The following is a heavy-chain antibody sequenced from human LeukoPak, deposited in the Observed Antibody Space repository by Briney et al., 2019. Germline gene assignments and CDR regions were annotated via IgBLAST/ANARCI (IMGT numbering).Heavy chain of an antibody. D-gene: IGHD5-12*01. CDR3: ARGGYPRHYMDV. Sequence: SETLSLTCTVSGGSISSYYWSWIRQPPGKGLEWIGYIYYSGSTNYNPSLKSRVTISVHTSKNQFSLKLSSVTAADTAVYYCARGGYPRHYMDVWGKGTTVTVSS. CDR1: GGSISSYY. J-gene: IGHJ6*03. CDR2: IYYSGST. V-gene: IGHV4-59*01.